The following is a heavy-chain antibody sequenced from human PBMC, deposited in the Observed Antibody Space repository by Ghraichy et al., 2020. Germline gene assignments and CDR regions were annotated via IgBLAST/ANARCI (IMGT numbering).Heavy chain of an antibody. V-gene: IGHV4-30-4*01. Sequence: TLSLTCTVSGGSISSGDYYWSWIRQPPGKGLEWIGYIYYSGSTNYNPSLKSRVTISIDTSKNQFSLKLSSVTAADTAVYYCARVSFYYDTSGYFPDYWGQGTLVTVSS. D-gene: IGHD3-22*01. CDR1: GGSISSGDYY. CDR3: ARVSFYYDTSGYFPDY. J-gene: IGHJ4*02. CDR2: IYYSGST.